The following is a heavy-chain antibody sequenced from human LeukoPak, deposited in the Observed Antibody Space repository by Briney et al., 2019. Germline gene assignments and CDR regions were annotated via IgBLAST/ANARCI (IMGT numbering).Heavy chain of an antibody. CDR2: IYTSGST. V-gene: IGHV4-4*07. D-gene: IGHD3-10*01. CDR1: GGSISSYY. Sequence: PSETLSLTCIVSGGSISSYYWSWIRQPAGKGLEWIGRIYTSGSTNYNPSLNSRVTMSVYTSKNQFSLKLSSVTAADTAVYYCARDLGGNYGSGRLNWFDPWGQGTLVTVSS. J-gene: IGHJ5*02. CDR3: ARDLGGNYGSGRLNWFDP.